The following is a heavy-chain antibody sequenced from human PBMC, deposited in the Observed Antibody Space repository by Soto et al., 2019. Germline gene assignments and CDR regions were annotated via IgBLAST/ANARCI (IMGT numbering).Heavy chain of an antibody. CDR3: ARGTTYYYYYGMDV. V-gene: IGHV4-59*12. D-gene: IGHD1-26*01. Sequence: SETLSLTCTVSGDSISSYYWSWIRQPPGKGLEWIGYIYYSGSTNYNPSLKSRVTISVDTSKNQFSLKLSSVTAADTAVYYCARGTTYYYYYGMDVWGQGTTVTVSS. CDR1: GDSISSYY. CDR2: IYYSGST. J-gene: IGHJ6*02.